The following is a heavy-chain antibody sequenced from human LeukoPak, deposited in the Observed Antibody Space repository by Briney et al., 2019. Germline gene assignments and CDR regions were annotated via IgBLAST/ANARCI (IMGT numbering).Heavy chain of an antibody. D-gene: IGHD3-3*01. J-gene: IGHJ3*02. CDR3: ARDYGLYSAFDI. V-gene: IGHV3-53*01. CDR2: IYSGGYT. CDR1: GFIFSSYG. Sequence: GGTLRLSCVASGFIFSSYGMSWVRQAPGKGLEWVSVIYSGGYTYYADSVRGRFTVSRDTSKNTLYLQMNSLRAEDTAVYYCARDYGLYSAFDIWGQGTMVTVSS.